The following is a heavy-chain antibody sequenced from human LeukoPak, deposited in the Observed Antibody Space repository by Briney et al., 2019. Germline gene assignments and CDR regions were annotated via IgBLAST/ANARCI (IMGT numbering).Heavy chain of an antibody. D-gene: IGHD1-1*01. CDR3: AKDWGTSGTTGWMFDY. J-gene: IGHJ4*02. CDR2: IWFEGSNK. Sequence: GGSLRLSCAASGFTFSSFGMHWVRQAPGKGLEWVAIIWFEGSNKYYADSVTGRFTVSRDNSKNTLSLQMNSLRAEDTAVYYCAKDWGTSGTTGWMFDYWGQGTLVTVSS. V-gene: IGHV3-33*06. CDR1: GFTFSSFG.